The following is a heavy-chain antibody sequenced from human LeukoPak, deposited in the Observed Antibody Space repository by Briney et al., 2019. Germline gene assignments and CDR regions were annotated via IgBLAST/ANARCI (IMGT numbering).Heavy chain of an antibody. D-gene: IGHD1-26*01. CDR3: AKDVRVGGGGMDV. CDR2: ISDSGANK. Sequence: GGSLRLSCAASGFTFSTYAMNWVRQAPGKGLEWVSLISDSGANKHYADSVKGRFTISRDNSKNTVSLQMNSLRAEDTAVYYCAKDVRVGGGGMDVWAKGPRSPSP. V-gene: IGHV3-23*01. J-gene: IGHJ6*02. CDR1: GFTFSTYA.